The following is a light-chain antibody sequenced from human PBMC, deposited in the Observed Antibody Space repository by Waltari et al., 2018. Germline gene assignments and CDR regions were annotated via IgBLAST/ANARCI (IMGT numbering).Light chain of an antibody. Sequence: QSVLTQPPSVSGAPGQNVTISCTGSNSTIGAHHDVHWDQQFPGTAPKLLTYFNDNRPSGVPDRFSASKSGASASLAITGLQTEDEADYHCQSYDSSLNSVVFGGGTKLTVL. CDR3: QSYDSSLNSVV. CDR2: FND. V-gene: IGLV1-40*01. CDR1: NSTIGAHHD. J-gene: IGLJ2*01.